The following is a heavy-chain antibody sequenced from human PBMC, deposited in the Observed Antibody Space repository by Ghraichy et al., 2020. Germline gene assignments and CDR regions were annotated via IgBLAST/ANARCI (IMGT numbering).Heavy chain of an antibody. CDR2: ISGSGGST. Sequence: GESLNISCAASGFTFSSYAMSWVRQAPGKGLEWVSAISGSGGSTYYADSVKGRFTISRDSAKNSLYLQMNSLRADDTAVYFCARGGRDVFDIWGQGTMVTVSS. CDR1: GFTFSSYA. CDR3: ARGGRDVFDI. V-gene: IGHV3-23*01. J-gene: IGHJ3*02.